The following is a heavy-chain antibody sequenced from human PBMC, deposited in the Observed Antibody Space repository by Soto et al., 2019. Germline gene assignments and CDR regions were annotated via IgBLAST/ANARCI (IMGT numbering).Heavy chain of an antibody. D-gene: IGHD2-2*01. V-gene: IGHV3-7*01. CDR2: IKQDGSEK. CDR3: ARTQTWAVVVPAAMRGPVWTNYYYYYMDV. J-gene: IGHJ6*03. Sequence: PGGSLRLSCAASGFTFSSYWMSWVRQAPGKGLEWVANIKQDGSEKYYVDSVKGRFTISRDNAKNSLYLQMNSLRAEDTAVYYCARTQTWAVVVPAAMRGPVWTNYYYYYMDVWGKGTTVTVSS. CDR1: GFTFSSYW.